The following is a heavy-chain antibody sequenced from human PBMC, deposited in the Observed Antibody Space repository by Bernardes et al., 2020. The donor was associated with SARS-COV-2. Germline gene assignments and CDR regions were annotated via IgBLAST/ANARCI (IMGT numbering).Heavy chain of an antibody. D-gene: IGHD7-27*01. V-gene: IGHV1-18*04. CDR2: ISAYNGNT. CDR1: GYTFTSYG. Sequence: ASVKVSCKASGYTFTSYGISWVRQAPGQGLEWMGWISAYNGNTNYAQKLQGRVTMTTDTSTSTAYMELRSLRSDDTAVYYCARDKPPNRTYYYYGMDVWGQGTTVTVSS. J-gene: IGHJ6*02. CDR3: ARDKPPNRTYYYYGMDV.